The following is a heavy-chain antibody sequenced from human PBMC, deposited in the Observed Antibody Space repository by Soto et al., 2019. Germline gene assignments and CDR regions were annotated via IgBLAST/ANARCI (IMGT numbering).Heavy chain of an antibody. V-gene: IGHV4-31*03. J-gene: IGHJ4*02. Sequence: TLSLTCTVSGGSISSGGYYWSWIRQHPGKGLEWIGYIYYSGSTHYNPSLKSRVTISVDTSKNQFSLKLSSVTAADTAVYYCARAGELSSFDYWGQGTLVTVSS. D-gene: IGHD3-16*02. CDR3: ARAGELSSFDY. CDR2: IYYSGST. CDR1: GGSISSGGYY.